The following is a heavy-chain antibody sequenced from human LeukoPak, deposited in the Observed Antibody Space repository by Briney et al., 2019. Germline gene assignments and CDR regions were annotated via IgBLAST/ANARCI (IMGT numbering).Heavy chain of an antibody. CDR3: ARGNWNYVY. J-gene: IGHJ4*02. D-gene: IGHD1-7*01. CDR1: GFTFSSYG. CDR2: IPYDGKNK. V-gene: IGHV3-30*02. Sequence: PGGSLRLSCVASGFTFSSYGMNWVRQAPGKGLEWVAFIPYDGKNKYYADSVKGRFTISRDNAKSSLYLQMNSLRAEDTAVYYCARGNWNYVYWGQGTLVTVSS.